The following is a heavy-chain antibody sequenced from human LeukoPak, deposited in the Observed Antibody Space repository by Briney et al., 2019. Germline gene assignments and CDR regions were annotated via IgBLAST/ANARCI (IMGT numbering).Heavy chain of an antibody. D-gene: IGHD4-17*01. J-gene: IGHJ5*02. Sequence: GGSLRLSCAASGFTFSSYGMHWVRQAPGKGLEWVAFIRYDGGNKYYADSVKGRFTISRDNSKNTLYLQMNSLRAEDTAVYYCAKDLDYGDYPNWFDPWGRGTLVTVSS. CDR2: IRYDGGNK. CDR3: AKDLDYGDYPNWFDP. CDR1: GFTFSSYG. V-gene: IGHV3-30*02.